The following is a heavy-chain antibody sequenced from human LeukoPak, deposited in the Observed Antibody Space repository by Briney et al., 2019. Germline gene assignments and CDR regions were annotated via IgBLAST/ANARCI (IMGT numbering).Heavy chain of an antibody. J-gene: IGHJ4*02. V-gene: IGHV3-21*04. CDR1: GFTFSSYS. CDR3: ARGLYDFWSGYYSFDY. Sequence: SGGSLRLSCAASGFTFSSYSMNWVRQAPGKGLEWVSSISSSSSYIYYADSVKGRFTISRDNAKNSLYLQMNSLRAEDTAVYYCARGLYDFWSGYYSFDYWGQGTLVTVSS. D-gene: IGHD3-3*01. CDR2: ISSSSSYI.